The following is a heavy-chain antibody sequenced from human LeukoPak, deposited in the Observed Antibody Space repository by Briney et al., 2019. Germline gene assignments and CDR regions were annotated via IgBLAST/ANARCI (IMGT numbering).Heavy chain of an antibody. CDR3: ARDPTTVTKGFDI. CDR1: ADSFSTHY. V-gene: IGHV4-59*11. J-gene: IGHJ3*02. Sequence: SQTLSLTCSVSADSFSTHYWTWIRQPPRKGLEWIGYISSIGSTNYNPSLKSRVTISVDTSKKRFSLKMTSVTAADTAVYYCARDPTTVTKGFDIWGQGTMVTVSS. D-gene: IGHD4-17*01. CDR2: ISSIGST.